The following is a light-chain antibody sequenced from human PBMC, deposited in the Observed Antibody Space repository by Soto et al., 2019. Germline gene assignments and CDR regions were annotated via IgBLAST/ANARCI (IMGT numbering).Light chain of an antibody. J-gene: IGLJ2*01. V-gene: IGLV3-21*02. CDR3: QVWDTSADYRGVV. CDR1: NIGSNR. Sequence: SYELTQPPSVSVAPGQTATITCGGNNIGSNRVHWYQQKPGQAPVVIVSDDSDRPSGIPERISGSNSGKTASLTISRVEVGDEADYYCQVWDTSADYRGVVFGAGTKPTVL. CDR2: DDS.